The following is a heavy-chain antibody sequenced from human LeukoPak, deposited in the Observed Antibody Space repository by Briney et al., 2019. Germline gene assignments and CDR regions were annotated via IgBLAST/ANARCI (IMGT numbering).Heavy chain of an antibody. V-gene: IGHV3-23*01. CDR3: AREGTAMTLDY. Sequence: GGSLRLSCEASGFTFRSYAMGWVRQAPGKGLEWVASITGDGGDTYHEDSVKGRFTISRDNSKNTLYLQMNSLRAEDTAVYYCAREGTAMTLDYWGQGTLVTVSS. J-gene: IGHJ4*02. CDR1: GFTFRSYA. D-gene: IGHD2-2*01. CDR2: ITGDGGDT.